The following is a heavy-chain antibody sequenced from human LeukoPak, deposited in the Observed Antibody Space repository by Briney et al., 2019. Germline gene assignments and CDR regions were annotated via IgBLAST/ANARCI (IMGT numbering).Heavy chain of an antibody. CDR3: ARDRGYVPDY. V-gene: IGHV3-74*01. CDR2: INSDGSSI. D-gene: IGHD6-13*01. CDR1: GFTFDDYG. Sequence: GGSLRLSCAASGFTFDDYGMSWVRQAPGKGLEWVSRINSDGSSISYADSVKGRFTISRDNAKNTLYLQMNSLRAEDTAVYYCARDRGYVPDYWGQGTLATVSS. J-gene: IGHJ4*02.